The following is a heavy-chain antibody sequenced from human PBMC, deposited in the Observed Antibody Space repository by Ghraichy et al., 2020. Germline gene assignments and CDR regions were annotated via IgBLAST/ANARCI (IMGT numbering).Heavy chain of an antibody. V-gene: IGHV3-48*02. Sequence: GGSLRLSCAASGFTFSDYSMHWVRQAPGKGLECVSCITSSGAIYYADSLKGRFTISRDIAKSSLYLQMTTLRDADTAVYYCARDRTRFDSWGQGTLVTVSS. CDR3: ARDRTRFDS. J-gene: IGHJ4*02. D-gene: IGHD2-2*01. CDR2: ITSSGAI. CDR1: GFTFSDYS.